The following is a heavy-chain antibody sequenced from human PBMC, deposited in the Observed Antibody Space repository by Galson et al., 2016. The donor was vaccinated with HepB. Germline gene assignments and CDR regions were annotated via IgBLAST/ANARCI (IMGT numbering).Heavy chain of an antibody. CDR1: GLTFSDHG. D-gene: IGHD2-21*02. V-gene: IGHV3-30*03. Sequence: SLRLSCAASGLTFSDHGMHWVRQAPGRGLDWVAVISNNGYDKQYANSVKGRFTVSRDNSKNTLFLQTNSLRVEDTALYYCARLDCGRNCPRDYWGQGTLVTVSS. J-gene: IGHJ4*02. CDR2: ISNNGYDK. CDR3: ARLDCGRNCPRDY.